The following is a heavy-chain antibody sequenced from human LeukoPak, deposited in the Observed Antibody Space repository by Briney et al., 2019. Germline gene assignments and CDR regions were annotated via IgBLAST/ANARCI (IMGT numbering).Heavy chain of an antibody. CDR1: GGSISSYY. Sequence: PSETLSLTCTVSGGSISSYYWSWIRQPPGKGLEWIGYIYYSGSTNYNPSLKSRVTISVDTSKNQFSLKLSSVTAADTAVYYCARSRDGYNPWDYCGQGTLVTVSS. CDR3: ARSRDGYNPWDY. CDR2: IYYSGST. D-gene: IGHD5-24*01. V-gene: IGHV4-59*01. J-gene: IGHJ4*02.